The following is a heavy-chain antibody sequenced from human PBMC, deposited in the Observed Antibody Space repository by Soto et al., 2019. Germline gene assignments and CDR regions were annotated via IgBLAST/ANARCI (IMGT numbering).Heavy chain of an antibody. CDR3: ARDLFSIAVAGPPDY. CDR2: IWYDGSNK. CDR1: GFTFSSYG. V-gene: IGHV3-33*01. J-gene: IGHJ4*02. D-gene: IGHD6-19*01. Sequence: GGSLRLSCAASGFTFSSYGMHWVRQAPGKGLEWVAVIWYDGSNKYYADSVKGRFTISGDNSKNTLYLQMNSLRAEDTAVYYCARDLFSIAVAGPPDYWGQGTLVTVSS.